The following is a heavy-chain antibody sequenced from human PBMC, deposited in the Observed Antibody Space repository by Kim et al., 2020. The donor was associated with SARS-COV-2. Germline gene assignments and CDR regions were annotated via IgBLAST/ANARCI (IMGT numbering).Heavy chain of an antibody. D-gene: IGHD6-6*01. CDR1: GFTFSSYS. V-gene: IGHV3-21*01. J-gene: IGHJ6*02. CDR3: ARGALRFVSVAARAGNYYYYGMDV. Sequence: GGSLRLSCAASGFTFSSYSMNWVRQAPGKGLEWVSSISSSSSYIYYADSVKGRFTISRDNAKNSLYLQMNSLRAEDTAVYYCARGALRFVSVAARAGNYYYYGMDVWGQGTTVTVSS. CDR2: ISSSSSYI.